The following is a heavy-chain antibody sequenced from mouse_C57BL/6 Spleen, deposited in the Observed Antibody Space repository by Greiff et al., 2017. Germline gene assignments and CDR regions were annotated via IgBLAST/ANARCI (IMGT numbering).Heavy chain of an antibody. CDR2: IDPEDGDT. V-gene: IGHV14-1*01. CDR1: GFNIKDYY. CDR3: TTTTYYAMDY. Sequence: VQLQQSGAELVRPGASVKLSCTASGFNIKDYYMHWVKQRPEQGLEWIGRIDPEDGDTEYAPKFQGKATMTADTSSNIAYLQLSSLTSEDTAVYYCTTTTYYAMDYWGQGTSVTVSS. J-gene: IGHJ4*01. D-gene: IGHD2-13*01.